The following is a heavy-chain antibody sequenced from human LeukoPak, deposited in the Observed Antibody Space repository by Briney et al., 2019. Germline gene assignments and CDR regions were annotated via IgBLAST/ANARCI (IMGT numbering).Heavy chain of an antibody. V-gene: IGHV3-23*01. CDR1: GFTFSTYA. J-gene: IGHJ4*02. Sequence: PGGSLRLSCAASGFTFSTYAMNWVRQAPGKGLEWVSIISGSDGGTYYADSVKGRFTISRDNSKNTLYLQMNSLRAEDTAVYYCAKAYDSSGYYPTNYFDYWGQGTLVTVSS. D-gene: IGHD3-22*01. CDR2: ISGSDGGT. CDR3: AKAYDSSGYYPTNYFDY.